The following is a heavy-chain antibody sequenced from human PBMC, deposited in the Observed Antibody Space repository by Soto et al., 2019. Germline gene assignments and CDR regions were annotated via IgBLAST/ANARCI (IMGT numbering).Heavy chain of an antibody. D-gene: IGHD2-2*01. CDR2: INSGKGNT. V-gene: IGHV1-3*04. CDR1: GYTFTRYA. CDR3: ARAGDDCSAANCYVIDY. J-gene: IGHJ4*02. Sequence: GASVKVSCKASGYTFTRYAMHWVRQAPGQRLEWMGWINSGKGNTKYSEKFQGRVTITSDTSASTAYMDLSSLRSEDTAMYYCARAGDDCSAANCYVIDYWGQGTLVTVSS.